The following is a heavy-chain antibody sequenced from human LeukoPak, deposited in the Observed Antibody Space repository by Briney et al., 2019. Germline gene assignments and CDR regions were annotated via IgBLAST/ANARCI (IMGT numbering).Heavy chain of an antibody. CDR2: INHSGST. CDR3: ARGYHGSGSYRWNWFDP. V-gene: IGHV4-34*01. D-gene: IGHD3-10*01. CDR1: GGSFSGYY. J-gene: IGHJ5*02. Sequence: SETLSLTCAVYGGSFSGYYWSWIRQPPGKGLEWIGEINHSGSTNYNPSLKSRVTISVDTSKNQFSLKVSSVTAADTAVYYCARGYHGSGSYRWNWFDPWGQGTLVSVSS.